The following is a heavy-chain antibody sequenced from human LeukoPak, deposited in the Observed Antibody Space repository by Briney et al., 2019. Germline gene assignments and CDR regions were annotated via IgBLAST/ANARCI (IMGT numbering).Heavy chain of an antibody. CDR3: ARCAERIHDPENYFDY. V-gene: IGHV3-33*01. CDR1: GFTFSSYG. CDR2: IWYDGSNK. Sequence: PGGSLRLSCAASGFTFSSYGMHWVRRAPGKGLEWVAVIWYDGSNKYYADSVKGRFTISRDNSKNTLFLQMNSLRAEDTAVYYCARCAERIHDPENYFDYWGQGTLVTVSS. D-gene: IGHD1-1*01. J-gene: IGHJ4*02.